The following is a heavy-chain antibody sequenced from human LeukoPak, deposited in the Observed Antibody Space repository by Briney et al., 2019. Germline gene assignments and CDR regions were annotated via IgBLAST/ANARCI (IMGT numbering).Heavy chain of an antibody. CDR2: ISSSSYI. V-gene: IGHV3-21*01. CDR1: GFTFSSYS. D-gene: IGHD6-13*01. Sequence: GGSLRLSCAASGFTFSSYSMNWVRQAPGKGLEWVTSISSSSYIYYADSVKGRFTISRDNAKNSLYLQMSNLRAEDTAVYYCARDLQQLVFDYWGQGTLVTVSS. CDR3: ARDLQQLVFDY. J-gene: IGHJ4*02.